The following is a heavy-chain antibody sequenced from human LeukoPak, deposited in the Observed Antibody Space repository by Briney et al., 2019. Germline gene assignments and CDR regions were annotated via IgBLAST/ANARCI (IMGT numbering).Heavy chain of an antibody. Sequence: SETLSLTCTVSGGSTSNDYWNWIRQPAGKGLEWIGRIYTSGSTNYNPSLKSRVTMSVDTSKNQFSLKLSSVTAADAAVYYCARGRSYDFWSGHYYMDVWGKGTTVTVSS. CDR1: GGSTSNDY. V-gene: IGHV4-4*07. D-gene: IGHD3-3*01. CDR2: IYTSGST. J-gene: IGHJ6*03. CDR3: ARGRSYDFWSGHYYMDV.